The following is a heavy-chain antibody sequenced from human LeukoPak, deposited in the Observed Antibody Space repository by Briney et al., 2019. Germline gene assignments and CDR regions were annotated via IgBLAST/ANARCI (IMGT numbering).Heavy chain of an antibody. CDR3: AREGPTPGIAAAGLDY. J-gene: IGHJ4*02. CDR2: ISAYNGNT. V-gene: IGHV1-18*01. Sequence: ASVKVSCKASGYTFTSYGISWVRQAPGQGLEWMGWISAYNGNTNYAQKPQGRVTMTTDTSTSTAYMELRSLRSDDTAVYYCAREGPTPGIAAAGLDYWGQGTLVTVSS. D-gene: IGHD6-13*01. CDR1: GYTFTSYG.